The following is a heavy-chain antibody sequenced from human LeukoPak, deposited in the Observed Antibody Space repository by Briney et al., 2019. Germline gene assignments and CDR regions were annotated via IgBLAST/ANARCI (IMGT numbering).Heavy chain of an antibody. D-gene: IGHD3-9*01. CDR3: ARGRDAGYFDWLIDY. CDR2: IWYDGSNK. Sequence: GGSLRLSCAASGFTFSTYGMHWVRQAPGKGLEWVALIWYDGSNKYYADSVKGRFTISRDNSKNTLYLQMNSLRADDTAVYYCARGRDAGYFDWLIDYWGQGTLVTVSS. V-gene: IGHV3-33*01. CDR1: GFTFSTYG. J-gene: IGHJ4*02.